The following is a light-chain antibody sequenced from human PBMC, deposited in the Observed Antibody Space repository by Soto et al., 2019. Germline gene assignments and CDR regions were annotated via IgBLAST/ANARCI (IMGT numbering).Light chain of an antibody. CDR2: KAS. V-gene: IGKV1-5*03. J-gene: IGKJ3*01. CDR1: QSISSW. CDR3: QQYNRYPFT. Sequence: DIQMTQSPSTLSASVGDRVTITCRASQSISSWLVWYQQKPGKAPKLLIYKASSLESGVPSRFSGSGSGTEFTLTISSLQPDDFATYYCQQYNRYPFTFGPGTKVDIK.